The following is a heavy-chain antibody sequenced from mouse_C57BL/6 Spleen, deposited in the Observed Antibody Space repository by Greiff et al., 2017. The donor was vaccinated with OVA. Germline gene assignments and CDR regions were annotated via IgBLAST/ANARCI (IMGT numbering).Heavy chain of an antibody. J-gene: IGHJ2*01. Sequence: VQLQQSGPELVKPGDSVKISCKASGYSFTGYFMNWVMQSHGKSLEWIGRINPYNGDTFYNQKFTGKATLTVDKSSSTAHMDLRSLTSEDSAVYYCARDDGYLDYWGQGTTLTVSS. CDR1: GYSFTGYF. CDR3: ARDDGYLDY. D-gene: IGHD2-3*01. V-gene: IGHV1-20*01. CDR2: INPYNGDT.